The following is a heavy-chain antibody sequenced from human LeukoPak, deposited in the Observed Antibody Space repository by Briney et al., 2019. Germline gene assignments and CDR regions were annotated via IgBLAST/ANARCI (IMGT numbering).Heavy chain of an antibody. D-gene: IGHD4-17*01. CDR1: GGSISSGGYY. Sequence: SETLSLTCTVSGGSISSGGYYWSWIRQHPGKGLEWIGCIHYSGSTYNPSLKSRGTISIDTSKNQFSLRLNSVTAADTAVYYCARDEVDYGERDSYYYGVDVWGQGTTVTVSS. V-gene: IGHV4-31*03. CDR2: IHYSGST. J-gene: IGHJ6*02. CDR3: ARDEVDYGERDSYYYGVDV.